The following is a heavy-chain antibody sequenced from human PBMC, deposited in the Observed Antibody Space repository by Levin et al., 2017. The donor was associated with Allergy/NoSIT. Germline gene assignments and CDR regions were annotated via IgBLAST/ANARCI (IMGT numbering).Heavy chain of an antibody. CDR2: IIPILGIA. D-gene: IGHD6-6*01. V-gene: IGHV1-69*02. CDR3: AREGEDSSSSFDY. CDR1: GGTFSSYT. J-gene: IGHJ4*02. Sequence: GASVKVSCKASGGTFSSYTISWVRQAPGQGLEWMGRIIPILGIANYAQKFQGRVTITADKSTSTAYMELSSLRSEDTAVYYCAREGEDSSSSFDYWGQGTLVTVSS.